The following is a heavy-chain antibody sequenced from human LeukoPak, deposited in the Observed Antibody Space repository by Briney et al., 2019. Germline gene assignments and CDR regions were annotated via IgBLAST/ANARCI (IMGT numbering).Heavy chain of an antibody. CDR1: GYSFTSYW. D-gene: IGHD6-13*01. CDR2: IYPGYSDT. CDR3: ARPSSSWDDAFDI. Sequence: GESLKISCKGSGYSFTSYWIGWVLQMPGKGLECMGIIYPGYSDTRYNPSFQGQVTISAAKSISTAYLQWSSLKASDTAMYYCARPSSSWDDAFDIWGQGTMVTVSS. J-gene: IGHJ3*02. V-gene: IGHV5-51*01.